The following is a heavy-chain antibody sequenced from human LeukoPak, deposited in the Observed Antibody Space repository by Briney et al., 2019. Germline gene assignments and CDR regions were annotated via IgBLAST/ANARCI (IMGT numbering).Heavy chain of an antibody. CDR3: ARETGGYFDY. J-gene: IGHJ4*02. V-gene: IGHV3-48*01. Sequence: GGSLRLSCAASGFAFSSYSMNWVRQAPGQGLEWVSYISGGSGTIYYADSVKGRFTISRDNAKNTLYLQMNSLRAEDTAVYYCARETGGYFDYWGQGTLVTVSS. D-gene: IGHD1-14*01. CDR2: ISGGSGTI. CDR1: GFAFSSYS.